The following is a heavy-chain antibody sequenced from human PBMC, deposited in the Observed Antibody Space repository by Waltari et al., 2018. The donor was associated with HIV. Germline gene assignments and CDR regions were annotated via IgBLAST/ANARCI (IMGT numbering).Heavy chain of an antibody. J-gene: IGHJ4*02. D-gene: IGHD3-22*01. CDR2: IYYSGST. Sequence: QVQLQESGPGLVKPSQTLSLTCTVSGGPIRRGGYYWSWLRQHPGKGLEWIGYIYYSGSTYYNPSLKSRVTISVDTSKNQFSLKLSSVTAADTAVYYCTRSFGSGYFPPFSDYWGQGTLVTVSS. CDR3: TRSFGSGYFPPFSDY. CDR1: GGPIRRGGYY. V-gene: IGHV4-31*03.